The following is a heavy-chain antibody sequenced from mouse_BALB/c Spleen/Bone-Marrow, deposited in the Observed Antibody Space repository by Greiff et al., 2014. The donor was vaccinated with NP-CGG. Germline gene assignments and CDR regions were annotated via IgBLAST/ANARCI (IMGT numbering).Heavy chain of an antibody. CDR3: ARENYGSSYGFAY. V-gene: IGHV1-26*01. D-gene: IGHD1-1*01. J-gene: IGHJ3*01. CDR2: INPYNGGT. CDR1: GYSFTGYT. Sequence: DVQLQESGPELVKPGSSMKISCKASGYSFTGYTMNWVKQSHGKNLEWIGLINPYNGGTSYNQKFKGKATLTVNKSPSTAYMELLSLTSEDSAVYYCARENYGSSYGFAYWGQGTQVTVSA.